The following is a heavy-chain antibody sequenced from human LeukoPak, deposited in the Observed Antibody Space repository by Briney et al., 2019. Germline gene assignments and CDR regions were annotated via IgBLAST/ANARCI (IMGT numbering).Heavy chain of an antibody. CDR3: TRTPRGYSYGYSGYYYYYYMDV. CDR2: IRSKAYGGTT. D-gene: IGHD5-18*01. V-gene: IGHV3-49*03. J-gene: IGHJ6*03. CDR1: GFTFGDYA. Sequence: GGSLRLSCTASGFTFGDYAMSWFRQAPGKGLEWVGFIRSKAYGGTTEYAASVKGRFTISRDDSKSIAYLQMNSLKTEDTAVYYCTRTPRGYSYGYSGYYYYYYMDVWGKGTTVTVSS.